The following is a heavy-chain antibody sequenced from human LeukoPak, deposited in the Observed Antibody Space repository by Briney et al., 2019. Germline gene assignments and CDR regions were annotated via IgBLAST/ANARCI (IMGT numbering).Heavy chain of an antibody. CDR2: ISGSGGST. CDR1: GFTFSSYA. V-gene: IGHV3-23*01. Sequence: GGALRLSCAASGFTFSSYAMSWVRQAPGKGLEWVSAISGSGGSTYYADSVKGRFTISRDNSKNTLYLQMNSLRAEDTAVYYCARESGSYHAFDIWGQGTMVTVSS. D-gene: IGHD1-26*01. CDR3: ARESGSYHAFDI. J-gene: IGHJ3*02.